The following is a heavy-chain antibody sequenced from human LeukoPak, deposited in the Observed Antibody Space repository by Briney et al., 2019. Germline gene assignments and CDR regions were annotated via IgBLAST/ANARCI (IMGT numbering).Heavy chain of an antibody. J-gene: IGHJ4*02. D-gene: IGHD6-13*01. V-gene: IGHV4-39*07. CDR1: GGSVNSGSYY. Sequence: PSETLSLTCTVSGGSVNSGSYYWCWIRQAPGEGLEWIGNIYYSGSAYYTPSLESRVTMSVDTSKNQFSLKLGSVTAADTAVYYCARKPIVGSAWYYFDYWGQGTLVTVSS. CDR3: ARKPIVGSAWYYFDY. CDR2: IYYSGSA.